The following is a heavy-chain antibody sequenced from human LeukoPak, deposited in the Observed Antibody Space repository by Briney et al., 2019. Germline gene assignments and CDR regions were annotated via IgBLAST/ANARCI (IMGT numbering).Heavy chain of an antibody. CDR3: ARGRPPYYFDY. J-gene: IGHJ4*02. D-gene: IGHD2-15*01. Sequence: GGSLRLSCAASGFTVSSNYMSWVRQAPGKGLEWVSVIYTDGSTYYSDSVKRRFTISRDNSKNTLYLQMNSLRAEDTAVYYCARGRPPYYFDYWGQGTLVTVSS. V-gene: IGHV3-53*01. CDR2: IYTDGST. CDR1: GFTVSSNY.